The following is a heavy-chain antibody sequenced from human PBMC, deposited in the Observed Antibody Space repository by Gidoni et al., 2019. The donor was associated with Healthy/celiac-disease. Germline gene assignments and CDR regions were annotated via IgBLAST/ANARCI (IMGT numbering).Heavy chain of an antibody. Sequence: QVQLQESGPGLVKPSQTLSLTCTVSGGSLSSCDYYWSWIRQPPGKGLEWIGYIYYSGSTYYNPSLKSRVTISVDTSKNQFSLKLSSVTAADTAVYYCARTHAGGLRYFDWIHRGQISYMDVWGKGTTVTVSS. J-gene: IGHJ6*03. D-gene: IGHD3-9*01. V-gene: IGHV4-30-4*01. CDR3: ARTHAGGLRYFDWIHRGQISYMDV. CDR1: GGSLSSCDYY. CDR2: IYYSGST.